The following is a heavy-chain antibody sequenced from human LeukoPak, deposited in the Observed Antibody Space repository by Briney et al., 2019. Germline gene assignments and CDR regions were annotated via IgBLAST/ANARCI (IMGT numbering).Heavy chain of an antibody. CDR3: AATIAARNYCYYGMDV. J-gene: IGHJ6*02. V-gene: IGHV4-59*08. CDR2: IYYSGST. D-gene: IGHD6-6*01. CDR1: GGSLSSYY. Sequence: PSETLSLTCTVPGGSLSSYYWSWIRQPPGRGLEWVGYIYYSGSTNYNPSLKSRVSISVDTSKNQFSLKLSSVTAADTAVHYCAATIAARNYCYYGMDVWGQGTTVTVSS.